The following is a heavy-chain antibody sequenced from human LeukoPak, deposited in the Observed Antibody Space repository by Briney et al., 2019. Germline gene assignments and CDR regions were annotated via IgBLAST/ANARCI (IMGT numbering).Heavy chain of an antibody. Sequence: GGSLRLSCAASGFTFDNYALHWVRQAPGRGLEYVSGISSTGGSTTFANTVKDRFTISRDNSKNTLYLQMGSLRAEDMAVYYCARGSGTHYYHYSMDVWGQGTTVTVSS. V-gene: IGHV3-64*01. CDR1: GFTFDNYA. CDR2: ISSTGGST. D-gene: IGHD3-10*01. CDR3: ARGSGTHYYHYSMDV. J-gene: IGHJ6*02.